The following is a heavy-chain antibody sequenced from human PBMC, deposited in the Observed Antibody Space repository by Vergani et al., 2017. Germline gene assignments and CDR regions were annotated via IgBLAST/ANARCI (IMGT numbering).Heavy chain of an antibody. D-gene: IGHD5-18*01. Sequence: QVQLQESGPGLVKPSETLSLTCAVSGYSISSGYYWGWIRQPPGKGLEWIGSIYHSGSTYYNPSLKSRVTISVDTSKNQFSLKLSSLPAADTAVYYCARATWIQLSCWFDPWGQGTLVTVSS. CDR1: GYSISSGYY. CDR3: ARATWIQLSCWFDP. CDR2: IYHSGST. V-gene: IGHV4-38-2*01. J-gene: IGHJ5*02.